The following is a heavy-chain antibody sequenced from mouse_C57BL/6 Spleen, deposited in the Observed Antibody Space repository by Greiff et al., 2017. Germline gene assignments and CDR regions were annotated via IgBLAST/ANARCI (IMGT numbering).Heavy chain of an antibody. CDR3: ARDRGYSNYVYFDY. CDR1: GFTFSSYA. V-gene: IGHV5-4*01. CDR2: ISDGGSYT. Sequence: EVQRVESGGGLVKPGGSLKLSCAASGFTFSSYAMSWVRQTPEKRLEWVATISDGGSYTYYPDNVKGRFTISRDNAKNNLYLQMSHLKSEDTAMYYCARDRGYSNYVYFDYWGQGTTLTVSS. J-gene: IGHJ2*01. D-gene: IGHD2-5*01.